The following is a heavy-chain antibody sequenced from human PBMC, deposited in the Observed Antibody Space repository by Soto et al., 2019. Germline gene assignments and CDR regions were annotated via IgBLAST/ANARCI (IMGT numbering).Heavy chain of an antibody. CDR1: GGSISSGGYY. CDR3: ARTSGLVGWFDP. Sequence: PSETLSLTCTVSGGSISSGGYYWSWIRQHPGKGLEWIGYIYYSGSTYYNPSLKSRVTISVDTSKNQFSLKLSSVTAADTAVYYCARTSGLVGWFDPWGQGTLVTVSS. CDR2: IYYSGST. J-gene: IGHJ5*02. D-gene: IGHD3-10*01. V-gene: IGHV4-31*03.